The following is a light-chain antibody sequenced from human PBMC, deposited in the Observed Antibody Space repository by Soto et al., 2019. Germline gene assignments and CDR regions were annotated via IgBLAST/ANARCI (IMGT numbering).Light chain of an antibody. CDR1: QSIGTS. Sequence: DIQMTQSPSSLSASVGDRVTITCRASQSIGTSLNWYQQKPGKAPKLLIYGVLSLQSGVPSRFSVSGSGTDFTLTISSLQPEDFAVYYCQQSSSTPPTFGQGTKVEI. J-gene: IGKJ2*01. CDR3: QQSSSTPPT. V-gene: IGKV1-39*01. CDR2: GVL.